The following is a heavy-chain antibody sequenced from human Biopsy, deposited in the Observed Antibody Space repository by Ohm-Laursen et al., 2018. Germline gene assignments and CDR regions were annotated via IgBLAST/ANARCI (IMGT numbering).Heavy chain of an antibody. CDR2: IIPMFGTT. V-gene: IGHV1-69*06. CDR3: ASHVTYNFNGGLDY. CDR1: RVTFSSYA. Sequence: SVNVSCNSSRVTFSSYAVSWVRQAPGQGLEWMGGIIPMFGTTNYAQKFQGRLSITADKSTTAAYLELSGLRFEDTAVYYCASHVTYNFNGGLDYWGHGTLVTVSS. D-gene: IGHD1-14*01. J-gene: IGHJ4*01.